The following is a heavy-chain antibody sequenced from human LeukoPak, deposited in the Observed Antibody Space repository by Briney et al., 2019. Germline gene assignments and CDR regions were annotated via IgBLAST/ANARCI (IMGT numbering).Heavy chain of an antibody. D-gene: IGHD5-12*01. J-gene: IGHJ4*02. CDR3: AKGGVATVDYLDY. CDR1: GFTFGSYG. Sequence: GGSLRLSCAASGFTFGSYGMHWVRQAPGKGLEWVAVISFDGRNTYYADSVKGRFTISRDDSKNTLYLQMNSLRADDTAVYHCAKGGVATVDYLDYWGQGALVTVSS. CDR2: ISFDGRNT. V-gene: IGHV3-30*18.